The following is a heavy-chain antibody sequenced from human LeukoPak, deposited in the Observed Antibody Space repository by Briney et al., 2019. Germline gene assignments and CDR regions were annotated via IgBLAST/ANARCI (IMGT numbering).Heavy chain of an antibody. J-gene: IGHJ5*02. V-gene: IGHV4-34*01. D-gene: IGHD3-10*01. CDR1: GGSFSGYY. CDR3: ARGRSASSGSYYKPSNWFDP. CDR2: INHSGST. Sequence: PSETLSLTCAVYGGSFSGYYWSWIRQPPGKGLEWIGEINHSGSTNYNPSLKSRVTISVDTSKNQFSLKLSSVTAADTAVYYCARGRSASSGSYYKPSNWFDPWGQGTLVTVSS.